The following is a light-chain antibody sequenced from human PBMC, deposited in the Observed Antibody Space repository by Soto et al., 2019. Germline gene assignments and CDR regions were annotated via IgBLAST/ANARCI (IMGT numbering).Light chain of an antibody. V-gene: IGKV1-5*01. J-gene: IGKJ1*01. CDR2: DVS. CDR3: QQYNIYST. Sequence: DIQMTQSPSTLSASVGDRVTITCRASQGISGRLAWYQQKPGKAPNLLIYDVSNLESGVPSRFSGSGSGTEFTLTINSLQPDDFATYYCQQYNIYSTFRPGTKV. CDR1: QGISGR.